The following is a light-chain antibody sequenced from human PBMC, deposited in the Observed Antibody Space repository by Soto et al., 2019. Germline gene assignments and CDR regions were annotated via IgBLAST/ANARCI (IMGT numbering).Light chain of an antibody. CDR3: QQYNNYQT. CDR1: QSIDNW. Sequence: DIQMTQSPSTLSASVGDRVTITCRASQSIDNWFAWYQLRPGKAPKLLIHQVSILIRGVPSRFSGSRSGTEFTLTISDLQPDDFATYYCQQYNNYQTFGQGTKVEI. CDR2: QVS. V-gene: IGKV1-5*03. J-gene: IGKJ1*01.